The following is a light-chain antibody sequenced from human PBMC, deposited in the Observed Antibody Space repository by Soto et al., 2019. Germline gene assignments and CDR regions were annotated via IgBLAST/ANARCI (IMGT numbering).Light chain of an antibody. CDR1: QSVDTN. CDR2: SAS. CDR3: QQYYNWPPYT. J-gene: IGKJ2*01. V-gene: IGKV3-15*01. Sequence: EVVMTQSPATLSVSPGDRATLSCRASQSVDTNVVWYQQKPGQPPRLLVHSASIRATGVPARLTGIGSGTDFTLTISGLQSDDFAIYYCQQYYNWPPYTFGQGTRLQIK.